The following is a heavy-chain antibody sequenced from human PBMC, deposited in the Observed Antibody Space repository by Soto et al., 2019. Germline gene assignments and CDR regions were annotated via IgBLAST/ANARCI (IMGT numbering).Heavy chain of an antibody. CDR2: IKEDGSDK. CDR3: MTDRDYSKAS. CDR1: GFTFSNYW. V-gene: IGHV3-7*01. D-gene: IGHD4-4*01. Sequence: LGGSLRLSCAASGFTFSNYWMNWVRQAPGKGLEWVANIKEDGSDKHYVDSVKGRFTISRDNPKNSLFLKMNSLRVEDTAVYYFMTDRDYSKASWCQGTLLIVSS. J-gene: IGHJ1*01.